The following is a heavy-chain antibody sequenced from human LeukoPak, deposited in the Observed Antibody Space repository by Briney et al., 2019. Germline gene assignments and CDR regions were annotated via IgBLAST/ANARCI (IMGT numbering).Heavy chain of an antibody. CDR2: IYYSGST. Sequence: PSETLSLTCTVSGGSISSSSYYWGWIRQPPGKGLEWIGSIYYSGSTYYNPSLKSRVTISVDTSKNQFSLKLSSVTAADTAVYYCARDYSGSYHNWFDPWGQGTLVTVSS. CDR3: ARDYSGSYHNWFDP. CDR1: GGSISSSSYY. V-gene: IGHV4-39*07. D-gene: IGHD1-26*01. J-gene: IGHJ5*02.